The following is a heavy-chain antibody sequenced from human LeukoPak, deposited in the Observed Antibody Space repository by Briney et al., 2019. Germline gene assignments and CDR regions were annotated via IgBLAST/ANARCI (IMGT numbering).Heavy chain of an antibody. V-gene: IGHV3-33*01. Sequence: GRSLRLSCAASGFTFSSFGMHWVRQAPGKGLEWVAVIWYDGSNKYYADSVKGRFTISRDNSKNTLYLQMNSLRAEDTAVYYCARPHCRGYCSAGSCQCGMDVWGQGTTVTVSS. CDR3: ARPHCRGYCSAGSCQCGMDV. D-gene: IGHD2-15*01. J-gene: IGHJ6*02. CDR2: IWYDGSNK. CDR1: GFTFSSFG.